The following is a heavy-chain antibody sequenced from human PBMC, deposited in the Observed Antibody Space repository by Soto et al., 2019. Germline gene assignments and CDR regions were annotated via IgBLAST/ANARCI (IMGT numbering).Heavy chain of an antibody. D-gene: IGHD3-22*01. J-gene: IGHJ4*02. CDR2: TNSDGTDS. CDR1: GFDFEDYA. CDR3: AKSLYYYDSSPLDH. V-gene: IGHV3-43D*04. Sequence: GGSLRLSCAAAGFDFEDYAMHWVRQVPGKGLEWVSLTNSDGTDSYYVDSVKGRFTISRDNAKRTLYLQMDRLRPEDTALYFCAKSLYYYDSSPLDHWGQGNLVTVSS.